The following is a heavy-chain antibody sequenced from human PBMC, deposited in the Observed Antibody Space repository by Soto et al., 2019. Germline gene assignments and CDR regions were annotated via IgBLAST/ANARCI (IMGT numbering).Heavy chain of an antibody. Sequence: QVQLVESGGGVVQPGRSLRLSCAASGSTFSSYGMHWVRQAPGKGLEWVAVISYDGSNKYYADSVKGRFTISRDNSKNTLYLQMNSLRAEDTAVYYCVEEAAAIHYGMDGWGQGTTVTVSS. V-gene: IGHV3-30*03. CDR1: GSTFSSYG. CDR2: ISYDGSNK. J-gene: IGHJ6*02. D-gene: IGHD2-2*01. CDR3: VEEAAAIHYGMDG.